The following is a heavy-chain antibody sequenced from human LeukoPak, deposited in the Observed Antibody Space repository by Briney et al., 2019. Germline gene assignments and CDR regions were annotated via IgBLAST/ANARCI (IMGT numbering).Heavy chain of an antibody. J-gene: IGHJ4*02. V-gene: IGHV1-2*02. D-gene: IGHD3-22*01. CDR2: INPNSGGT. CDR1: GYTFTGYY. CDR3: ARDDSSGYYYFDY. Sequence: ASVKVSCKASGYTFTGYYMHWVRQAPGQGLEWMGWINPNSGGTNYAQKFQGRVTMTRDTSISTAYMELSRLRSDDTAVYHCARDDSSGYYYFDYWGQGTLVTVSS.